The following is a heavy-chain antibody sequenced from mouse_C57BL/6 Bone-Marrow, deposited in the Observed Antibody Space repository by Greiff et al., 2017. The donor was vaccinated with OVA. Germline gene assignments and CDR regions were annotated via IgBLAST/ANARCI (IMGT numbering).Heavy chain of an antibody. CDR3: AREGYYGIQAWFAY. CDR2: INPNKGGT. Sequence: EVQLQQSGPELVKPGASLRISFRASGYPFTNYYMTWVSQSHGKGLEWIGDINPNKGGTSYNQKFKGKATLTVDKSSSTAYMELRSLTSEDSAVYYCAREGYYGIQAWFAYWGQGTLVTVSA. CDR1: GYPFTNYY. D-gene: IGHD2-1*01. J-gene: IGHJ3*01. V-gene: IGHV1-26*01.